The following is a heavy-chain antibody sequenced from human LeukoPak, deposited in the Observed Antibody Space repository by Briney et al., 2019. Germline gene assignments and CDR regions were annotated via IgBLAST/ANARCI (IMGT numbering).Heavy chain of an antibody. J-gene: IGHJ5*02. Sequence: SETLSLTCTVSGGSISSSYYYWGWIRQPPGKGLEWIGTMYNSGSTDYNPSLESRVTISVDTSKNQFSLKLSSVTAVDTAVYYCARIDYYGSGSYVFDPWGQGTLVTVSS. V-gene: IGHV4-39*07. D-gene: IGHD3-10*01. CDR2: MYNSGST. CDR3: ARIDYYGSGSYVFDP. CDR1: GGSISSSYYY.